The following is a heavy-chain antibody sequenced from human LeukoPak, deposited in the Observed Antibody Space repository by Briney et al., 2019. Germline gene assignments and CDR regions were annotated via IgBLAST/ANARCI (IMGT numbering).Heavy chain of an antibody. CDR1: GFTFSSYG. J-gene: IGHJ3*02. CDR2: ISYDGSNK. D-gene: IGHD3-10*01. CDR3: AKGGYGDDAFDI. V-gene: IGHV3-30*18. Sequence: GGSLRLSCAASGFTFSSYGMHWVRQAPGKGLEWVAVISYDGSNKYYADSVKGRFTISRDNSKNTLYLQMSSLRAEDTAVYYCAKGGYGDDAFDIWGQGTMVTVSS.